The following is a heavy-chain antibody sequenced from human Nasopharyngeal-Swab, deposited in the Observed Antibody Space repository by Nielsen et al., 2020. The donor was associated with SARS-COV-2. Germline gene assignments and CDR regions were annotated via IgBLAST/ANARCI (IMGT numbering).Heavy chain of an antibody. J-gene: IGHJ6*02. CDR2: IKQDGSEK. V-gene: IGHV3-7*01. CDR1: GFTFSSYW. Sequence: GGSLRLSCAASGFTFSSYWMSWVRQAPGKGLEWVATIKQDGSEKYYVDSVKGRFTISRDNAKNSLYLQMNSLRAEDTAVYYCAASDSGYDWYYYYGMDVWGQGTTVTVSS. D-gene: IGHD5-12*01. CDR3: AASDSGYDWYYYYGMDV.